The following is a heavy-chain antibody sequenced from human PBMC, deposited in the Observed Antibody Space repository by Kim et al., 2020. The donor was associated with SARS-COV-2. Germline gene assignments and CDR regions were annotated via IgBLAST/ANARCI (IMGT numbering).Heavy chain of an antibody. CDR3: ARLGAGMDV. Sequence: SSTRYRPALQGHVTISADKSISTAYLQWSSLNASDTAMYYCARLGAGMDVWGQGTTVTVSS. CDR2: SST. V-gene: IGHV5-51*01. J-gene: IGHJ6*02.